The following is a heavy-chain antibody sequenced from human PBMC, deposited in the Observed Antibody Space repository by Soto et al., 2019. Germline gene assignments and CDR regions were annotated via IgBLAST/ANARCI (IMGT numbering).Heavy chain of an antibody. J-gene: IGHJ5*02. Sequence: EVQLVESGGGLVQPGGSLKLSCAASGFTFSDSPMHWVRQASGKGLEWVGRIRSKTNNYATAYAASVKGRFTISRDDSKNTAYLQLNSLKTEDTAVYHCTSHSPEDMIRTWGQGTLVTVSS. CDR3: TSHSPEDMIRT. D-gene: IGHD2-15*01. CDR1: GFTFSDSP. CDR2: IRSKTNNYAT. V-gene: IGHV3-73*02.